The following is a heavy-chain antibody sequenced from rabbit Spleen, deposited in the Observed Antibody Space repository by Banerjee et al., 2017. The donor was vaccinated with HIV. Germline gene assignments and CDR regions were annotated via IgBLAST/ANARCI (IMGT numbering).Heavy chain of an antibody. J-gene: IGHJ6*01. D-gene: IGHD8-1*01. Sequence: EQLGESGGGRVQPEGSRELTGKASGFDFSSFYYICGVRQAPGKGLEWISCIAGSSSDFTYSATWAKGRFTISKTSSTTVTLQMTSLTVADTATYFCARDTGSSFSSYGMDLWGQGTLVTVS. V-gene: IGHV1S45*01. CDR1: GFDFSSFYY. CDR2: IAGSSSDFT. CDR3: ARDTGSSFSSYGMDL.